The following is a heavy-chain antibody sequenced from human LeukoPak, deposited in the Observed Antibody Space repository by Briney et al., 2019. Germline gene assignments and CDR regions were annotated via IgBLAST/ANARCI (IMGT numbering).Heavy chain of an antibody. D-gene: IGHD3-10*01. Sequence: PGGSLRLSCAASGFTFSSYWMSWVRQAPGKGLEWVANIKQDGSEKYYVDSVKGRFTISRDNAKNSLYLQMNSLRAEDTAVYYCARDGRRYGSGSYFYWGKGTLVTVSS. CDR2: IKQDGSEK. J-gene: IGHJ4*02. V-gene: IGHV3-7*01. CDR1: GFTFSSYW. CDR3: ARDGRRYGSGSYFY.